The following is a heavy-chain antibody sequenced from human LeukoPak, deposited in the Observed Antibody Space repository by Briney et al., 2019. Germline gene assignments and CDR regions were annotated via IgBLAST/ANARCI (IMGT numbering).Heavy chain of an antibody. CDR2: ISWNSGSI. V-gene: IGHV3-9*01. CDR3: AKGLAAAGTFSSILDY. J-gene: IGHJ4*02. CDR1: GFTFDDYA. Sequence: GGSLRLSCAASGFTFDDYAMHWVRQAPGKGLEWVSGISWNSGSIGYADSVKGRFTISRDNAKNSLYLQMNSLRAEDTALYYCAKGLAAAGTFSSILDYWGQGTLVTVSS. D-gene: IGHD6-13*01.